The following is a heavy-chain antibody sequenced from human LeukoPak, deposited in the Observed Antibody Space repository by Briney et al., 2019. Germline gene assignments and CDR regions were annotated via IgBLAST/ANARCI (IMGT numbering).Heavy chain of an antibody. Sequence: GSSVKVSCKACGGTFSSYAISWLRQAPGQGLEWMGGIIPIFGTANYAQKFQGRVTITTDESTSTAYMELSSLRSEDTAVYYCARGRSGSYLGGFDYWGQGTLVTVSS. D-gene: IGHD1-26*01. J-gene: IGHJ4*02. V-gene: IGHV1-69*05. CDR1: GGTFSSYA. CDR3: ARGRSGSYLGGFDY. CDR2: IIPIFGTA.